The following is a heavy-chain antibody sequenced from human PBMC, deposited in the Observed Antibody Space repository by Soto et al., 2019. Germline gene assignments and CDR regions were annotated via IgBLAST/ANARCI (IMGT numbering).Heavy chain of an antibody. Sequence: PGESLKISCNGSGYTFTNSWIGWVRQMPGKGLEWMGIIYPGDSDTRYSPSFQGQVTISADKSISTAYLQWSSLKASDTAMYYCARRYSSVWYTFDYWGQGTLVTVSS. CDR1: GYTFTNSW. D-gene: IGHD6-19*01. CDR3: ARRYSSVWYTFDY. CDR2: IYPGDSDT. J-gene: IGHJ4*02. V-gene: IGHV5-51*01.